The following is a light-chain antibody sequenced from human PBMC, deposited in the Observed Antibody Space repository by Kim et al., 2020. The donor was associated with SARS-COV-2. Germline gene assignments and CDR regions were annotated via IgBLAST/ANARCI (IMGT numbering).Light chain of an antibody. J-gene: IGKJ4*01. CDR2: DAS. V-gene: IGKV3-11*01. Sequence: LSPGERATLSCRASQGVSTYLAWYQQKPGQAPRLLIYDASNRATGIPARFSGSGSATDFTLTISSLEPEDFAVYYCQQHISLPLTFGGGTKVDIK. CDR1: QGVSTY. CDR3: QQHISLPLT.